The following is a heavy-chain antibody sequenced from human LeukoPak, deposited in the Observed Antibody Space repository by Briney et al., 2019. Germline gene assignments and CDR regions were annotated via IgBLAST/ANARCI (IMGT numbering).Heavy chain of an antibody. V-gene: IGHV1-46*01. D-gene: IGHD3-3*01. CDR3: ARGARFLDY. CDR2: INHSGGRT. CDR1: GYTFTSDY. J-gene: IGHJ4*02. Sequence: GASVTVSFKASGYTFTSDYIHWVRQAPGQGLEWLGIINHSGGRTTYGQIFQARVTMTRDTSTNIDYMELSSMRSEDTAVYYCARGARFLDYWGQGTMVTVSS.